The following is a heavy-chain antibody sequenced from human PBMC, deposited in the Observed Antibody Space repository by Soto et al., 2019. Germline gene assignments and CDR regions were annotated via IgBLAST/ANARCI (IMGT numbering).Heavy chain of an antibody. CDR1: GFTLSDHY. Sequence: EMQVVESGGGLVQPGGSLRLSCAASGFTLSDHYMDWVRQAPGKGLEWVGRSKNKAHGYTTNYAASVQGRFTISRDDSKTSLYLQMSSLKTEDTAVYYCARSHGPTGMDVWGQGTTVTVSS. J-gene: IGHJ6*02. CDR2: SKNKAHGYTT. CDR3: ARSHGPTGMDV. V-gene: IGHV3-72*01.